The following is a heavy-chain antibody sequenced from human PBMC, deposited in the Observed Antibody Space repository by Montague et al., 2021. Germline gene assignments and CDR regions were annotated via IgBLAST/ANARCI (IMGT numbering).Heavy chain of an antibody. CDR2: VGSSGDIT. V-gene: IGHV3-23*01. J-gene: IGHJ4*02. Sequence: SLRLSCASSGFTFTTYAMNWVRQAPGRGPEWISGVGSSGDITYYADSVKGRFTIARDNSKNTLYLQMNSLRVDDTAVYYCASGSNDRDYISPFDYLGRGTLVTVSS. CDR3: ASGSNDRDYISPFDY. CDR1: GFTFTTYA. D-gene: IGHD1-1*01.